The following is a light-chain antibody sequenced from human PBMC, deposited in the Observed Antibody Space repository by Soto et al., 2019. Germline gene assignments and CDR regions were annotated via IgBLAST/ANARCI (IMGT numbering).Light chain of an antibody. CDR2: TNN. CDR3: ATWDDSRKGV. Sequence: QAVVTQPPSASGTPGQRIIISCSGSTSNIESHSVNWFQQVPGTAPRLLIITNNQRPSGVPDRFSGSKSGASASLAISGLQSEDEATYYCATWDDSRKGVFGTGTKLTVL. J-gene: IGLJ1*01. CDR1: TSNIESHS. V-gene: IGLV1-44*01.